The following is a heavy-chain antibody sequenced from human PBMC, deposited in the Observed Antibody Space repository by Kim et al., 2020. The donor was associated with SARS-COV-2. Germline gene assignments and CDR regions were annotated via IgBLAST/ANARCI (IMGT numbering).Heavy chain of an antibody. V-gene: IGHV3-23*01. Sequence: DSVKGRFTISRDNSKNTLYLQMNSLRAEDTAVYYCAKDTLLRVRGVWGDYWGQGTLVTVSS. D-gene: IGHD3-10*01. J-gene: IGHJ4*02. CDR3: AKDTLLRVRGVWGDY.